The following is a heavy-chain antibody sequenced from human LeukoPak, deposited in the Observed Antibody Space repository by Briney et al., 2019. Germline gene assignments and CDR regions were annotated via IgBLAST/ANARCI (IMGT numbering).Heavy chain of an antibody. Sequence: GASVKVSCKASGYTLTSYGISWVRQAPGQGLEWMGWISAYNGNTNYAQKLQGRVTMTTDTSTSTAYMELRSLRSDDTAVYYCARVDCSGGSCYSGFDYWGQGTLVTVSS. CDR2: ISAYNGNT. V-gene: IGHV1-18*01. CDR3: ARVDCSGGSCYSGFDY. D-gene: IGHD2-15*01. CDR1: GYTLTSYG. J-gene: IGHJ4*02.